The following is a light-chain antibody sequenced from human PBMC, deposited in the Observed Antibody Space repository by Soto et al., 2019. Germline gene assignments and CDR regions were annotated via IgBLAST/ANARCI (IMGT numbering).Light chain of an antibody. J-gene: IGLJ2*01. CDR2: EDI. Sequence: QSALIQPASVSGSPGQSITISCTGTISDVGRYNLVSWYQQHPDKAPKLIIYEDIERPSGVSHRFSGSTSGNTASLTISGLQTEDEAKYFCCSYAGGASVVFGGGTKVTVL. CDR3: CSYAGGASVV. CDR1: ISDVGRYNL. V-gene: IGLV2-23*01.